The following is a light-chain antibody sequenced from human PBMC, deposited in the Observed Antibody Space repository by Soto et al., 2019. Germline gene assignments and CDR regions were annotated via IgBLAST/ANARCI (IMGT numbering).Light chain of an antibody. Sequence: SYELTQPLSVPVALGQTASITCGGNNIGSKNLHWYQQKPGQAPLLVIYMNTNRPSGIPERFSDSKSGNTATLTISRAQAGDEADYYCQIWDSSTSVVFGGGTKLTVL. CDR3: QIWDSSTSVV. V-gene: IGLV3-9*01. CDR2: MNT. J-gene: IGLJ2*01. CDR1: NIGSKN.